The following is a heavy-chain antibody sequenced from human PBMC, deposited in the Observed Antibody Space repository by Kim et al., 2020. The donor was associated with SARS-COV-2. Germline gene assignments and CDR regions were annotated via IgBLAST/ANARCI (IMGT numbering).Heavy chain of an antibody. CDR3: ERVSVGYCSGGSCSAFDI. CDR2: INAGNGNT. Sequence: ASVKVSCKASGYTFTSYAMHWVRQAPGQRLEWMGWINAGNGNTKYSQKFQGRVTITRDTSASTAYMELSSLRSEDTAVYYCERVSVGYCSGGSCSAFDIWGQGTMVTVSS. D-gene: IGHD2-15*01. CDR1: GYTFTSYA. V-gene: IGHV1-3*01. J-gene: IGHJ3*02.